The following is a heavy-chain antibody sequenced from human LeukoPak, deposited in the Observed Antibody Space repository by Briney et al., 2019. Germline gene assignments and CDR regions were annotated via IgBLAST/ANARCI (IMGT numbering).Heavy chain of an antibody. J-gene: IGHJ3*02. V-gene: IGHV3-64*01. CDR3: ARARAMTLDAFDI. D-gene: IGHD2-2*01. CDR2: ISSNGGST. CDR1: GFTFSSYA. Sequence: GSLRLSCAASGFTFSSYAMHWVRQAPGKGLEYVSAISSNGGSTYYANSVKGRFTISRDNSKNTLYLQMGSLRAEDMAVYYCARARAMTLDAFDIWGQGTMVTVSS.